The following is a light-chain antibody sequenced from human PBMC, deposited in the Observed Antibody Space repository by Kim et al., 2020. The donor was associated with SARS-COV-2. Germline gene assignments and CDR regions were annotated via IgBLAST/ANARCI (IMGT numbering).Light chain of an antibody. CDR1: SSDVGGYNY. CDR2: EVS. CDR3: SSYAGKV. Sequence: QSALTQPPSASGSPGQSVTISCTGTSSDVGGYNYVSWYQQHPGKAPKLMIYEVSKRPSGFPDRFSGSKSGNTASLTVSGLQAEDEADYYCSSYAGKVFGTGTKVTVL. V-gene: IGLV2-8*01. J-gene: IGLJ1*01.